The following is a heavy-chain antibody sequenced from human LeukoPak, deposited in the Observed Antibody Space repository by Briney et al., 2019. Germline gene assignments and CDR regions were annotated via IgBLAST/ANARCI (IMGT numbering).Heavy chain of an antibody. Sequence: GGSLRLSCAASGFTFSSYWMSWVSQAPGRALEWVANIKQDGSEKYYVDSVKGRFTISRDNAKNSLYMQMNSLRAEDTAVYYCGRSAAAGFFDYWGQGTLVTVSS. CDR1: GFTFSSYW. J-gene: IGHJ4*02. D-gene: IGHD6-13*01. V-gene: IGHV3-7*03. CDR2: IKQDGSEK. CDR3: GRSAAAGFFDY.